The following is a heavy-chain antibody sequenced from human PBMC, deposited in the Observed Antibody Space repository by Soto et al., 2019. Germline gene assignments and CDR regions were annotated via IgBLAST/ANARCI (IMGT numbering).Heavy chain of an antibody. Sequence: KPSETLSLTCAVYGGSFSGYYWSWIRQPPGKGLEWIGEINHSGSTNYNPSLKSRVTISVDTSKNQFSLKLSSVTAADTAVYYCARGPGVYGDYVFDWYFDLWGRGTLVTVSS. V-gene: IGHV4-34*01. D-gene: IGHD4-17*01. CDR3: ARGPGVYGDYVFDWYFDL. CDR2: INHSGST. J-gene: IGHJ2*01. CDR1: GGSFSGYY.